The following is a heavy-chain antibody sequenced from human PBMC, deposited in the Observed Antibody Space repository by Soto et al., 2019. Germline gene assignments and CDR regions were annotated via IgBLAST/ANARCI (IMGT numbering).Heavy chain of an antibody. CDR3: AKDAYGSGALNDYYGMDV. Sequence: GGSLRLSCAASGFTFSSYWMSWVRQAPGKGLEWVSTISGSGGRTYYVDSVKGRFTISRDNSKNTLYLQMNSLRAEDTAVYYCAKDAYGSGALNDYYGMDVWGQGTTVTVSS. J-gene: IGHJ6*02. CDR1: GFTFSSYW. CDR2: ISGSGGRT. V-gene: IGHV3-23*01. D-gene: IGHD3-10*01.